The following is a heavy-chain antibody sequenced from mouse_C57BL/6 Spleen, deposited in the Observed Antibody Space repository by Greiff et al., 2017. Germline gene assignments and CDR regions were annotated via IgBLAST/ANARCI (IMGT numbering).Heavy chain of an antibody. CDR2: INYDGSST. J-gene: IGHJ2*01. Sequence: EVKLVESEGGLVQPGSSMKLSCTASGFTFSDYYMAWVRQVPEKGLEWVANINYDGSSTYYLDSLKSRFIISRDNAKNILYLQMSSLKSEDTVTYYCARVQGGTVYYFDYWGQGTTLTVSS. CDR1: GFTFSDYY. CDR3: ARVQGGTVYYFDY. V-gene: IGHV5-16*01. D-gene: IGHD3-3*01.